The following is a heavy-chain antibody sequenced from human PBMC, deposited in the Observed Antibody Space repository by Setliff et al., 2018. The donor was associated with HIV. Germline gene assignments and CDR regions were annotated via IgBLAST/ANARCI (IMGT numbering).Heavy chain of an antibody. D-gene: IGHD3-9*01. J-gene: IGHJ1*01. CDR3: AREAEQDYDVVTETLVEGAYIQF. CDR1: GGSFSGYY. Sequence: SETLSLTCAVYGGSFSGYYWSWIRQPPGKGLEWIGEINHSGSTNYNPSLKSRVTISMDTSKKQFSLKLRSVTAADTAVYYCAREAEQDYDVVTETLVEGAYIQFWGQGSLVTVSS. CDR2: INHSGST. V-gene: IGHV4-34*01.